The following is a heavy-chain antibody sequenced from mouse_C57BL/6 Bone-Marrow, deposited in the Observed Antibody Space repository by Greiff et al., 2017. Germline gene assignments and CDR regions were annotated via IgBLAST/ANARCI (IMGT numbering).Heavy chain of an antibody. D-gene: IGHD1-1*02. J-gene: IGHJ4*01. CDR1: GYSITSGYY. Sequence: DVQLQESGPGLVKPSQSLSLTCSVTGYSITSGYYWNWIRQFPGNKLEWMGYISYDGSNNYNPSLKNRISITRDTSKNQFFLKLNSVTTEDTATYYCARGGGIMVDYWGQGTSVTVSS. CDR3: ARGGGIMVDY. V-gene: IGHV3-6*01. CDR2: ISYDGSN.